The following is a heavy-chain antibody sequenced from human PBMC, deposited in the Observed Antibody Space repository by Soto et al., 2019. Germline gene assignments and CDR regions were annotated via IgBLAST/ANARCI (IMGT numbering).Heavy chain of an antibody. CDR3: ARRYGYSFDY. CDR2: IYHSGST. D-gene: IGHD1-1*01. V-gene: IGHV4-30-2*01. CDR1: GGSISSGGYS. Sequence: TSETLSLTCAVYGGSISSGGYSWSWIRQPPGKGLEWIGYIYHSGSTYYNPSLKSRVTISVDRSKNQFSLKLSSVTAADTAVYYCARRYGYSFDYWGQGTLVTVSS. J-gene: IGHJ4*02.